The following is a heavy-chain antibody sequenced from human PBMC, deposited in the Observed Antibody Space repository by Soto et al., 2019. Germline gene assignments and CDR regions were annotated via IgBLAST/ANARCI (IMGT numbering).Heavy chain of an antibody. D-gene: IGHD5-18*01. CDR2: IIPIFGTA. CDR3: ARAGGRIQLNYYYCGMDV. Sequence: QVQLVQSGAEVKKPGSSVKVSCKASGGTFSSYAISWVRQAPGQGLEWMGGIIPIFGTANYAQKFQGRVTSTADESTSTAYMELSSLRSEDTAVYYCARAGGRIQLNYYYCGMDVWGQGTTVTVSS. CDR1: GGTFSSYA. V-gene: IGHV1-69*01. J-gene: IGHJ6*02.